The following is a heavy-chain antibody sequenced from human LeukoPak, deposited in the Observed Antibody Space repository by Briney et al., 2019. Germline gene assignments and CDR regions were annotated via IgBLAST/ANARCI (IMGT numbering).Heavy chain of an antibody. Sequence: GGSLRLSCAASEFTFSNAWMSWVRQAPGKGLEWVGQIKTKTDGGTTESAATVKGRFTISRDDSKNTLYLQMNSLKIEDTAMYYCTTLYGSGNYYWGQGTLVTVSS. J-gene: IGHJ4*02. V-gene: IGHV3-15*01. CDR2: IKTKTDGGTT. CDR3: TTLYGSGNYY. D-gene: IGHD3-10*01. CDR1: EFTFSNAW.